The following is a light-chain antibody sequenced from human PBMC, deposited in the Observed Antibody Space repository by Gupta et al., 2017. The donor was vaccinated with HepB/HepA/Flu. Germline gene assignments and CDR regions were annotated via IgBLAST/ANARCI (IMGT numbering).Light chain of an antibody. V-gene: IGKV4-1*01. CDR1: QSVLYSSNNKNY. CDR3: QQDDSTPKT. Sequence: DIVMTQSPDSLAVSLGERATINCKSSQSVLYSSNNKNYLAWYQQKPGQPPKLLIYWASTREYGVPDRFSGRGSGTDFTLTISSLQAEDVAVYYCQQDDSTPKTFGQGTKVEIK. CDR2: WAS. J-gene: IGKJ1*01.